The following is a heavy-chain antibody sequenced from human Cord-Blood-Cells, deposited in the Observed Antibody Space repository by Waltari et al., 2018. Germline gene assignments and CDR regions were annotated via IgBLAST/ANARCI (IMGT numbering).Heavy chain of an antibody. V-gene: IGHV4-39*01. J-gene: IGHJ1*01. CDR1: GGSISSSSYY. Sequence: QLQLQESGPGLVKPSATLSLTCTVSGGSISSSSYYWGWIRQPPGKGLEWIGSIYYSGSTYYNPSLKSRVTISVDTSKNQFSLKLSSVTAADTAVYYCASGIAAAGTEYFQHWGQGTLVTVSS. CDR3: ASGIAAAGTEYFQH. CDR2: IYYSGST. D-gene: IGHD6-13*01.